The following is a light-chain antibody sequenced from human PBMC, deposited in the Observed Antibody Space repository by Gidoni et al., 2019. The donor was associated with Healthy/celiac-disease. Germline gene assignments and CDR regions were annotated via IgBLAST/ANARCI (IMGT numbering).Light chain of an antibody. Sequence: QSVLTQPPSASGTPGQTITISCSESTSHIGSNPVNWYQHIPGASPKLLIYSNSQRPSGVPDRLPGSKSGTSASLAISDLQSEDEADYYCATWVDRLNGLTFGGGTKLTVL. CDR1: TSHIGSNP. CDR3: ATWVDRLNGLT. V-gene: IGLV1-44*01. CDR2: SNS. J-gene: IGLJ2*01.